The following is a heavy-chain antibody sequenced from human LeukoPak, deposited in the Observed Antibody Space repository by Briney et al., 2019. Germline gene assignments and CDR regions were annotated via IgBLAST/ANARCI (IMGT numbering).Heavy chain of an antibody. CDR3: AKDNLRFGESPTFDY. Sequence: GGPLRLCCAASGFTFDDYAMHWVRQAPGKGLEWVSGISWNSGSIGYADSVKGRFTISRDNAKNSLYLQMNSLRAEDTALYYCAKDNLRFGESPTFDYWGQGTLVTVSS. V-gene: IGHV3-9*01. J-gene: IGHJ4*02. CDR2: ISWNSGSI. CDR1: GFTFDDYA. D-gene: IGHD3-10*01.